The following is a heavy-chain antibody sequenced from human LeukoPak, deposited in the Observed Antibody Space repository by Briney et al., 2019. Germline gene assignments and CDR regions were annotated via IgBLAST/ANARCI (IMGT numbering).Heavy chain of an antibody. D-gene: IGHD3-10*01. Sequence: ASVKVSCKASGYPFTSYCIHWVRQAPGQGLEWMGIINPSGGSTRYAQKFQGRVTMTRDTSTSTVSMELSCLRSEDTAVYYCARATRGYDSGRDLDSWGQGTLVTVSS. J-gene: IGHJ4*02. CDR3: ARATRGYDSGRDLDS. V-gene: IGHV1-46*01. CDR1: GYPFTSYC. CDR2: INPSGGST.